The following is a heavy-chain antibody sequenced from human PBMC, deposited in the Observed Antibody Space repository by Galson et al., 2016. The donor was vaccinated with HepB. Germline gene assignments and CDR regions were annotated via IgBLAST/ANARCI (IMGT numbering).Heavy chain of an antibody. CDR2: VKRGGSI. CDR3: AISLYCNTYCPP. V-gene: IGHV4-39*01. J-gene: IGHJ5*02. Sequence: SETLSLTCTVSGGSISSSSYYWGWLRQPPGKGLEWIGEVKRGGSINYNSSPKSRVTMSLDTARNQFSLKLTSVTAADTAVYYCAISLYCNTYCPPWGQGTVVTVSS. CDR1: GGSISSSSYY. D-gene: IGHD2-8*02.